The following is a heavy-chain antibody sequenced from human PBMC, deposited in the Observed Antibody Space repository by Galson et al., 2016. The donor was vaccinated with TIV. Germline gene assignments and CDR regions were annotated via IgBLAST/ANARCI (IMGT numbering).Heavy chain of an antibody. D-gene: IGHD2-8*01. Sequence: QSGAEVKKPGESLKISCKGFGYSFASYWIGWVRQMPGEGLEWMGMIYPGDSYTTYSPSFEGQVTISADESSDTAFLQWSSLKASDTAIYYCAVRSNRYYSNSGGYYFDPWGQGTLVIVSS. V-gene: IGHV5-51*01. CDR2: IYPGDSYT. J-gene: IGHJ4*02. CDR3: AVRSNRYYSNSGGYYFDP. CDR1: GYSFASYW.